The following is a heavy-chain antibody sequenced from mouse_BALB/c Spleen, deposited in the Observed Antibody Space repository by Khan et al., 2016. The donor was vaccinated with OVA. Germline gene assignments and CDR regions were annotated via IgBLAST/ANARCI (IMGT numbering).Heavy chain of an antibody. J-gene: IGHJ4*01. CDR1: GFTFSSYA. CDR3: ARGYDGYYYAMDY. V-gene: IGHV5-6-5*01. CDR2: ISSGGST. D-gene: IGHD2-3*01. Sequence: EVMLVESGGGLVKPGGSLKLSCAASGFTFSSYAMSWVRQTPEKRLEWVASISSGGSTYYPDSVKGRFTISRDNARNILYLQRSSLRSEDTAMYYGARGYDGYYYAMDYWGQGTSVTVSS.